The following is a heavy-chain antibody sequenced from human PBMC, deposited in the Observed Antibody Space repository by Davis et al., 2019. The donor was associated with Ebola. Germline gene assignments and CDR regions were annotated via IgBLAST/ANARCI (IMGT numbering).Heavy chain of an antibody. J-gene: IGHJ6*02. CDR1: GFSFSTYD. CDR2: IGTAGDT. Sequence: GESLKISCAASGFSFSTYDMHWVRQATGKGLEWVSAIGTAGDTYYPGSVKGRFTISRDNSKNTVYLQMNSLRAEDTAVYYCARGGYTSSWYGGGKYYGMDVWGQGTTVTVSS. CDR3: ARGGYTSSWYGGGKYYGMDV. V-gene: IGHV3-13*01. D-gene: IGHD6-13*01.